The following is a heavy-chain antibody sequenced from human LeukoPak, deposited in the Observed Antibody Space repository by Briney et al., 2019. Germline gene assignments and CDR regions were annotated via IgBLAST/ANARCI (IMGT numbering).Heavy chain of an antibody. CDR1: GYTFTSYY. D-gene: IGHD3-22*01. V-gene: IGHV1-46*01. Sequence: ASVKVSCKASGYTFTSYYMHWVRQAPGQGPEWMGIINPSGGSTTYAQKFQGRVTMTRDTSTSTVYMELSSLRSEDTAVYYCARGAYYDSSGPWFDPWGQGTLVTVSS. CDR3: ARGAYYDSSGPWFDP. CDR2: INPSGGST. J-gene: IGHJ5*02.